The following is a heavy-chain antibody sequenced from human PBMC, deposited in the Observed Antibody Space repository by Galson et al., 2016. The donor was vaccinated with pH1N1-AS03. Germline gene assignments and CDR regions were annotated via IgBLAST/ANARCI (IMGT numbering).Heavy chain of an antibody. CDR3: ARTLPAGL. J-gene: IGHJ4*02. CDR2: IKQDGSEK. CDR1: RFNFSNYW. V-gene: IGHV3-7*01. D-gene: IGHD3-16*01. Sequence: SLRLSCAASRFNFSNYWMSWVRQAPGKGLEWVANIKQDGSEKYYVDSVKGRFTISRDNARNSLYLQMNSLRAEDTAVYYCARTLPAGLWGQGTLVTVSS.